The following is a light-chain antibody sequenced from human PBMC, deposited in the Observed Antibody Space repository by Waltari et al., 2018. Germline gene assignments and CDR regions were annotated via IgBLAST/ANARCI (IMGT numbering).Light chain of an antibody. J-gene: IGLJ2*01. CDR2: DFS. V-gene: IGLV2-14*03. Sequence: QSALTQPASVSGSPGQSITISCTGSNSDIGSYNFVSWYQHRPGRAPKLILYDFSNRPSGVSYRFSGSKAGSTASLIISGLHAEDEADYYCSSYATTGTLTLLIGGGTKLTVL. CDR1: NSDIGSYNF. CDR3: SSYATTGTLTLL.